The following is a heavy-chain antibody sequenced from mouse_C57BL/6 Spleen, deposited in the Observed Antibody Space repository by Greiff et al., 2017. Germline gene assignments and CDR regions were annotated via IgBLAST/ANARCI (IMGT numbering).Heavy chain of an antibody. CDR1: VFTFSSYA. V-gene: IGHV5-4*01. CDR3: ARDQSAMDY. CDR2: ISDGGSYT. J-gene: IGHJ4*01. Sequence: DVMLVESGGGLVKPGGSLKLSCAASVFTFSSYAMSWVRQTPEKRLEWVATISDGGSYTYYPDNVKGRFTISRDNAKNNLYLQMSHLKSEDTAMYYCARDQSAMDYWGQGTSVTVSS.